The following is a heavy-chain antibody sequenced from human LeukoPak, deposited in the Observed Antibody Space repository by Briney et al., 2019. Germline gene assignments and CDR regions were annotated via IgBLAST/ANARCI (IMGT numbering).Heavy chain of an antibody. CDR1: GGSISSSSYY. D-gene: IGHD2-2*01. V-gene: IGHV4-39*01. Sequence: SETLSLTCTVSGGSISSSSYYWGWIRQPPGKGLEWIGSIYYSGSTYYNPSLKSRVTISVDTSKNQFSLKLSSVTAADTAVYYCARGVVPAAKGYYYYMDVWGKGTTVTVSS. CDR2: IYYSGST. J-gene: IGHJ6*03. CDR3: ARGVVPAAKGYYYYMDV.